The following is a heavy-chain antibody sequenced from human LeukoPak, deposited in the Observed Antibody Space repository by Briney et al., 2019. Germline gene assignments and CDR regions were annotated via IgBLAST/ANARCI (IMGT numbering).Heavy chain of an antibody. Sequence: GGSLRLSCAASGFTFSSYAMHWVRQAPGKGLEYVSAISSNGGSTYYANSVKGRFTISRDNSKNTLYLQMGSLRAEDTAVYYCARSGDCSGGSCYSGLAAPRSVGDAFDIWGQGTMVTVSS. J-gene: IGHJ3*02. V-gene: IGHV3-64*01. CDR3: ARSGDCSGGSCYSGLAAPRSVGDAFDI. CDR1: GFTFSSYA. D-gene: IGHD2-15*01. CDR2: ISSNGGST.